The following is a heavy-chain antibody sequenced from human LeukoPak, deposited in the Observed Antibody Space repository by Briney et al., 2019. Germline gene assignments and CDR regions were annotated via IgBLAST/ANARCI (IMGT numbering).Heavy chain of an antibody. Sequence: KASETLSLTCTVSGGSISSSSYYWGWIRQPPGKGLEWIGSIYYSGYIYYNPSLKSRVTISVDTSKNQFSLKLSSATAADTAVYYCARIYKAMGIDYWGQGTLVTVSS. CDR1: GGSISSSSYY. D-gene: IGHD1-1*01. J-gene: IGHJ4*02. CDR3: ARIYKAMGIDY. V-gene: IGHV4-39*01. CDR2: IYYSGYI.